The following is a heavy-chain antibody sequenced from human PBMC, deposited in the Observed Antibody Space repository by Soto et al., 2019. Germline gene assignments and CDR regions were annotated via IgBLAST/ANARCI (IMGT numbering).Heavy chain of an antibody. CDR2: IKEDGSQK. CDR1: GFTFSNYW. V-gene: IGHV3-7*01. D-gene: IGHD6-19*01. J-gene: IGHJ5*02. CDR3: AREQS. Sequence: PGGSLRLSCAASGFTFSNYWMSWVRQAPGKGLEWVASIKEDGSQKYYVDSVKGRFTISRDNVKNSLHLEMNSLRAEDTAVYYCAREQSWGQGTLVTVSS.